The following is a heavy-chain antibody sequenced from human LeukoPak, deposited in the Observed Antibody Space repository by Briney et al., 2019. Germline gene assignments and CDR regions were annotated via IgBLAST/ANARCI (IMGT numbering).Heavy chain of an antibody. J-gene: IGHJ4*02. CDR1: GYSFTSYW. CDR3: ARHTSGWMNY. Sequence: HGESLKISCKGSGYSFTSYWIAWVRQMPGKGLEWMGIIYPGDSATRYSPSFQGQVTISADKSISTAYLQWGSLKASDTAMYYCARHTSGWMNYWGQGTLVTVSS. CDR2: IYPGDSAT. D-gene: IGHD6-19*01. V-gene: IGHV5-51*01.